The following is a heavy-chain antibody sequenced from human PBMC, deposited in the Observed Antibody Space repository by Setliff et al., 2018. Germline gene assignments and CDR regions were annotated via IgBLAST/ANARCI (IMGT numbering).Heavy chain of an antibody. J-gene: IGHJ3*02. Sequence: SVKVSCKASGYTFTYRYLHWVRQAPGQALEWMGWITPFNGNTNYAQKFQDRVTITRDRSMSTAYMELSSLRSEDTAMYYCAGDTIQDAFDIWGKGTTVTVSS. CDR3: AGDTIQDAFDI. V-gene: IGHV1-45*02. CDR1: GYTFTYRY. CDR2: ITPFNGNT. D-gene: IGHD3-3*01.